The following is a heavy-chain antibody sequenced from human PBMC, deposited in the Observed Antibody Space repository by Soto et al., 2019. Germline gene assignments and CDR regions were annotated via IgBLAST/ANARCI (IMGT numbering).Heavy chain of an antibody. CDR2: IYYSGST. Sequence: SETLSLTCTVSGGSISSSSYYWGWIRQPPGKGLEWIGSIYYSGSTYYNPSLKSRVTISVDTSKNQFSLKLSSVTAADTAVYYCARLVVSSSYYYYGMDVWGQGTTVTVSS. CDR1: GGSISSSSYY. V-gene: IGHV4-39*01. CDR3: ARLVVSSSYYYYGMDV. J-gene: IGHJ6*02. D-gene: IGHD2-15*01.